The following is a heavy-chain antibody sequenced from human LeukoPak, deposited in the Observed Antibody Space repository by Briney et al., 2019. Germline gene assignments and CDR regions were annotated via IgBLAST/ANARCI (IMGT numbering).Heavy chain of an antibody. D-gene: IGHD2-8*01. V-gene: IGHV3-30-3*01. J-gene: IGHJ3*02. CDR3: AKDYAGGSLSHDAFDI. Sequence: GRSLSLSCAASGFTFSSCAMHWVRQAPGKGLEWVAVISYDGSNKYYADSVKGRLTISRDNSKDTLYLQMNNLKVEDTAVYYCAKDYAGGSLSHDAFDIWGQGTMVTVSS. CDR2: ISYDGSNK. CDR1: GFTFSSCA.